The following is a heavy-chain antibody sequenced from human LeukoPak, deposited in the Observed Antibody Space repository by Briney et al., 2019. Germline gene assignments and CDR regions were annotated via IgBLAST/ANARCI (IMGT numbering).Heavy chain of an antibody. CDR2: IYYSGST. CDR3: ARSDSSGYPTWY. D-gene: IGHD3-22*01. J-gene: IGHJ4*02. CDR1: GGSISSYY. Sequence: PETLSLTCTVSGGSISSYYWSWIRQPPGKGLERIGYIYYSGSTNYNPSLKSRVTISVDTSKNQFSLKLSSVTAADTAVYYCARSDSSGYPTWYWGQGTLVTVSS. V-gene: IGHV4-59*01.